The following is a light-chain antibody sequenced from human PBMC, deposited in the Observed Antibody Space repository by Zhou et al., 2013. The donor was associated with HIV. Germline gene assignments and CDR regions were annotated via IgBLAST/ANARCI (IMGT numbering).Light chain of an antibody. V-gene: IGKV1-8*01. CDR1: QGISSY. CDR2: AAS. J-gene: IGKJ1*01. Sequence: AIRMTQSPSSFSASTGDRVTITCRASQGISSYLAWYQQKPGKAPKLLIYAASTLQSGVQSRFSGSGSGTDFTLTISCLQSEDFATYYCQQSYSTWTFGQGTKVEIK. CDR3: QQSYSTWT.